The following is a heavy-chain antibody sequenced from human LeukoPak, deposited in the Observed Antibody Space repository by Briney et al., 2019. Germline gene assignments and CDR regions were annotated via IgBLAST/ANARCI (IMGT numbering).Heavy chain of an antibody. CDR1: GFSVSDYY. CDR2: ISSSGSTI. D-gene: IGHD1-26*01. V-gene: IGHV3-11*01. CDR3: ARESGTYSYGAFDI. J-gene: IGHJ3*02. Sequence: GGSLRLSCAASGFSVSDYYMTWIRQAPGKGLVWVSDISSSGSTIYYGDFVKGRFTISRDNAKNSLVLQMNSLRADDTAVYYCARESGTYSYGAFDIWGQGTVVSVSS.